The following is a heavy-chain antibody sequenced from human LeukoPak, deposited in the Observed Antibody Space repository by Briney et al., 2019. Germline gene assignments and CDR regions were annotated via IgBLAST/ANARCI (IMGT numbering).Heavy chain of an antibody. CDR3: VRCPVPYDSSARWFDP. J-gene: IGHJ5*02. D-gene: IGHD3-22*01. Sequence: PGGSLRLSCAASGFTFSSYAMNWVRQAPGKGLEWVSSISGSAGSTYYAGSVKGRFTISRDNSKNTLYLQMNSLRAEDTAVYYCVRCPVPYDSSARWFDPWGQGTLVTVSS. CDR1: GFTFSSYA. CDR2: ISGSAGST. V-gene: IGHV3-23*01.